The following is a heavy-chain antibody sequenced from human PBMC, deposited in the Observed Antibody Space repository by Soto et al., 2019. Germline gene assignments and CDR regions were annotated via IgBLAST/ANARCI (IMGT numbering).Heavy chain of an antibody. D-gene: IGHD3-22*01. CDR3: ARGLISGYYLYDAFDI. J-gene: IGHJ3*02. Sequence: SETLSLTCTVSGGSISSYYWGWIRQPPGKGLEWIGYIYYSGSTNYNPSLKSRVTISVDTSKNQFSLKLSSVTAADTAVYYCARGLISGYYLYDAFDIWGQGTMVTVSS. CDR2: IYYSGST. CDR1: GGSISSYY. V-gene: IGHV4-59*01.